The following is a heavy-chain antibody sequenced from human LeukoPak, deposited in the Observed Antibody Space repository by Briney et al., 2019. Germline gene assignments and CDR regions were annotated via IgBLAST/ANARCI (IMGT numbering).Heavy chain of an antibody. J-gene: IGHJ4*02. V-gene: IGHV1-8*01. Sequence: ASVKVSCKASGYTFTSSDVQWVRQATGQGLEWMGWMSPNNGNTDYAQKFQGRVTMTRDTSVSTAYMELSSLTSDDTAVYYCATKQRELPNGTFDFWGQGTLVTVSS. CDR2: MSPNNGNT. D-gene: IGHD1-26*01. CDR1: GYTFTSSD. CDR3: ATKQRELPNGTFDF.